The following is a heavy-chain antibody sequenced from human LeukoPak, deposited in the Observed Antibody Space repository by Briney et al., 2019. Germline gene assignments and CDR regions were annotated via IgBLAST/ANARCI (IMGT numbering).Heavy chain of an antibody. CDR3: FRAAAGRIDY. D-gene: IGHD6-13*01. J-gene: IGHJ4*02. CDR2: IYWDDDK. Sequence: SGPTLVKPTQTLTLTCTFSGFSLSTSGVGVGWIRQPPGKALEWLALIYWDDDKRYSPSLKSRLTITKDTSKNQVVLPMTNMDPVDTATYYCFRAAAGRIDYWGQGTLVTVSS. CDR1: GFSLSTSGVG. V-gene: IGHV2-5*02.